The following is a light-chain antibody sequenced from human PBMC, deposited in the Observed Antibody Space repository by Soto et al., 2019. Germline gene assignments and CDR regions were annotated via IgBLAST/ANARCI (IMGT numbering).Light chain of an antibody. CDR1: QSIINT. CDR2: GAS. CDR3: QQYYDWPIT. V-gene: IGKV3-15*01. Sequence: EIVMTQSPAPLSVSPGERSTLSCRASQSIINTLAWYQQKSGQAPRLLIYGASTRATGFPDRFSGSGSGTEFTLTISSLESEDFAVYYCQQYYDWPITFGQGTRLEIK. J-gene: IGKJ5*01.